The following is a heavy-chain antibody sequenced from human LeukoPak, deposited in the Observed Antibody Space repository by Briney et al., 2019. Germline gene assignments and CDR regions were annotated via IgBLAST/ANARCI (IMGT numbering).Heavy chain of an antibody. CDR1: GFTFSSYA. CDR2: ISGSGGST. V-gene: IGHV3-23*01. J-gene: IGHJ4*02. Sequence: GGSLRLSCAASGFTFSSYAMSWVRQAPGKGLECVSAISGSGGSTYYADSVKGRFTISRDNSKNTLYLQMNSLRAEDTAVYYCAASRSEMYGAVGGYYYWGQGTLVTVSS. D-gene: IGHD3-22*01. CDR3: AASRSEMYGAVGGYYY.